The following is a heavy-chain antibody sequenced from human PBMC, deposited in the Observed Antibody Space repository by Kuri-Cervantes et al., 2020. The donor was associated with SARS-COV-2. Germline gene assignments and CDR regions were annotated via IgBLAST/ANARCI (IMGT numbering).Heavy chain of an antibody. J-gene: IGHJ4*02. Sequence: GESMKIPCAASGFTFRSYDMHWVRQVTGKGLEWVSGIGTADDTYYPDSVKGRFTISRDNAKNSLYLQMNSLRAEDTAVYYCAKDRGYYSGGSCLYFDYWGQGTLVTVSS. CDR1: GFTFRSYD. D-gene: IGHD2-15*01. CDR2: IGTADDT. V-gene: IGHV3-13*01. CDR3: AKDRGYYSGGSCLYFDY.